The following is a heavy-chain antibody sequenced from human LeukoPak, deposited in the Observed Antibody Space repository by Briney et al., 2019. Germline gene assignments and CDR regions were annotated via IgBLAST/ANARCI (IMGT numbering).Heavy chain of an antibody. CDR2: ISSSSGYI. V-gene: IGHV3-21*01. D-gene: IGHD3-3*01. J-gene: IGHJ5*02. CDR3: ARDRQVGFLEWLLYGWFDP. CDR1: GFTFSSYS. Sequence: NPGGSLRLSCAASGFTFSSYSMNWVRQAPGKGLEWVSSISSSSGYIYYADSVKGRFTISRDNAKNSLYLQMNSPRAEDTAVYYCARDRQVGFLEWLLYGWFDPWGQGTLVTVSS.